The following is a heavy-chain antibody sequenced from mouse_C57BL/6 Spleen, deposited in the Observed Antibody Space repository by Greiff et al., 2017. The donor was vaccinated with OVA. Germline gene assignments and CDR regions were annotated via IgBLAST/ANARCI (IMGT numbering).Heavy chain of an antibody. CDR1: GYSFTSYY. CDR3: AREGYGSSYDWYFDV. Sequence: VKVVESGPELVKPGASVKISCKASGYSFTSYYIHWVKQRPGQGLEWIGWIYPGSGNTKYNEKLKGKATLTADPSSSTAYMQLSSLTSEDSAVYYCAREGYGSSYDWYFDVWGTGTTVTVSS. V-gene: IGHV1-66*01. D-gene: IGHD1-1*01. J-gene: IGHJ1*03. CDR2: IYPGSGNT.